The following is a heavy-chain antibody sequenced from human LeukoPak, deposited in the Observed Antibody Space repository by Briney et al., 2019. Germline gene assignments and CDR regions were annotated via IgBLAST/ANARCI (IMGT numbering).Heavy chain of an antibody. V-gene: IGHV4-34*01. J-gene: IGHJ4*02. CDR3: AREGEWELMFDY. Sequence: KSSETLSFTCAVYGGSFSGYYWSWIRQPPGKGLEWIGEINHSGSTNYNPSLKSRVTISVDTSKNQFSLKLSSVTAADTAVYYCAREGEWELMFDYWGQGTLVTVSS. CDR2: INHSGST. CDR1: GGSFSGYY. D-gene: IGHD1-26*01.